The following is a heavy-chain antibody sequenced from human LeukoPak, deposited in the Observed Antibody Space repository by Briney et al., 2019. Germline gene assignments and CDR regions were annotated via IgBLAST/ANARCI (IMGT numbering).Heavy chain of an antibody. CDR2: INPNSGGT. D-gene: IGHD3-9*01. CDR1: GYTFTGYY. J-gene: IGHJ3*02. CDR3: ARALWETYYDILTGSDAFDI. Sequence: GASVKVSCKASGYTFTGYYMHWVRQAPGQGLEWMGGINPNSGGTNYAQKFQGRVTMTRDTSISTVYMELSRLRSDDTAVYYCARALWETYYDILTGSDAFDIWGQGTMVTVSS. V-gene: IGHV1-2*02.